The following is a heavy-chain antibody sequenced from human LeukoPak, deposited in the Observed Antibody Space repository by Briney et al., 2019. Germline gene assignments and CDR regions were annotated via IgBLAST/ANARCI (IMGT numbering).Heavy chain of an antibody. CDR3: ARYAAQTDSSGGRTYNWFDL. D-gene: IGHD3-22*01. CDR2: IIPIFGTA. V-gene: IGHV1-69*05. J-gene: IGHJ5*02. Sequence: GASVKVSCKXSGGTFSSYAISWVRQAPGQGLEWMGGIIPIFGTANYAQKFPGRVTITTDESTSTAYMELSSLRSEDTAVYYCARYAAQTDSSGGRTYNWFDLWGPGTLVTVSS. CDR1: GGTFSSYA.